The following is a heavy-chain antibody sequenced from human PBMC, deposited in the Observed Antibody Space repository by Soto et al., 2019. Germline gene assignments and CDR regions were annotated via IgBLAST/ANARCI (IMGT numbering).Heavy chain of an antibody. V-gene: IGHV4-4*07. CDR3: VRDGTKTLRDWFDP. CDR2: IYATGTT. J-gene: IGHJ5*02. CDR1: GASIRGFY. D-gene: IGHD1-1*01. Sequence: SETLSLTCTVSGASIRGFYWSWIRKSAGKGLEWIGRIYATGTTDYNPSLKSRVMMSVDTSKKQFSLKLRSVTAADTAVYYCVRDGTKTLRDWFDPWGQGISVTVSS.